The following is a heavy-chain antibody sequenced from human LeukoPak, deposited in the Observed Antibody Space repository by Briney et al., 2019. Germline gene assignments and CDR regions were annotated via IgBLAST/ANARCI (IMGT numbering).Heavy chain of an antibody. D-gene: IGHD4-17*01. J-gene: IGHJ4*02. V-gene: IGHV5-51*01. CDR2: IYPGDSDT. Sequence: GESLKISCKGSGYSFTSYWIGWVRQMPGKGLEWMGIIYPGDSDTRYSPSFQGQVTISADKAISTAYLQWSSLKASDTAMYYCAREPTVTTRYFDYWGQGTLVTVSS. CDR1: GYSFTSYW. CDR3: AREPTVTTRYFDY.